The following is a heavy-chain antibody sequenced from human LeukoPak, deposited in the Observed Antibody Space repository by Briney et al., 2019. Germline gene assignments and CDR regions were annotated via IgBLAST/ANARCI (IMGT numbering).Heavy chain of an antibody. CDR2: LYSGGGT. CDR1: GFIVSTNY. J-gene: IGHJ6*03. CDR3: ARADMDV. Sequence: GGSLRLSCAASGFIVSTNYMNWVRQAPGKGREWVSALYSGGGTNYADSVRGRFTISRDNSKNTPYLQMNSLRAEDTAVYYWARADMDVWGKGNTVTVSS. V-gene: IGHV3-66*02.